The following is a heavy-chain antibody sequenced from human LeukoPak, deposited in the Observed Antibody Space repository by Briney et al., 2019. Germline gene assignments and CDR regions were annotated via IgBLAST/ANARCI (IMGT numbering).Heavy chain of an antibody. J-gene: IGHJ5*02. D-gene: IGHD3/OR15-3a*01. CDR3: ARDSRIGLGTVFDP. Sequence: SETLSLTCTVSGYSISSGYCWGWIRQPPGKGLEWIGSIYHSGSTYYNPSLKSRVTISVDTSKNQFSLKLSSVTAADTAVYYCARDSRIGLGTVFDPWGQGTLVTVSS. CDR1: GYSISSGYC. CDR2: IYHSGST. V-gene: IGHV4-38-2*02.